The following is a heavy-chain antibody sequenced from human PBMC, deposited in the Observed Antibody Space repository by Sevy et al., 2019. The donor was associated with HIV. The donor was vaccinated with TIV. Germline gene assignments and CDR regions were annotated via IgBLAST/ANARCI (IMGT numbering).Heavy chain of an antibody. V-gene: IGHV4-39*01. D-gene: IGHD3-10*01. CDR2: IYYMGTT. J-gene: IGHJ5*02. CDR3: ANHVGFFDP. Sequence: SETLSLTCTVSGGSICNTTHYWGWIRQPPGKGLECIGIIYYMGTTFFNPSLKSPITMSVDTIKNTFSLRLASFTAADTAFYYCANHVGFFDPWGQGALVTVSS. CDR1: GGSICNTTHY.